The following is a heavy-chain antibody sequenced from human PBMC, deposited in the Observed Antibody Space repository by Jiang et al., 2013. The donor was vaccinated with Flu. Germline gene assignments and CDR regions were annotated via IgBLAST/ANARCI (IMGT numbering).Heavy chain of an antibody. J-gene: IGHJ5*02. Sequence: VQLVESGAEVKKPGASVKVSCKASRDTFTGYYLHWVRQAPGQGLEWMGWINPNSGGTKYAQKFQGRVTMTRDTSMSTVYMELNRLRSDDTAVYYCARGGWDIGSGSSWGQGTLVTVSS. CDR2: INPNSGGT. CDR3: ARGGWDIGSGSS. CDR1: RDTFTGYY. D-gene: IGHD3-10*01. V-gene: IGHV1-2*02.